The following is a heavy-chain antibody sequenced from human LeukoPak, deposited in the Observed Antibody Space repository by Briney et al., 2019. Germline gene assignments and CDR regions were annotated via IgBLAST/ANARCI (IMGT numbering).Heavy chain of an antibody. J-gene: IGHJ4*02. CDR1: GFTFSSYS. CDR2: ISSSSSYI. Sequence: GGSLRLSCAASGFTFSSYSMNWVRQAPGKGLEWVSSISSSSSYIYYADSVKGRFTISRDNAKNSLYLQMNSLRAEDTAVYYCASRVSHGFDGSLDYWGQGTLVTVSS. D-gene: IGHD6-13*01. V-gene: IGHV3-21*01. CDR3: ASRVSHGFDGSLDY.